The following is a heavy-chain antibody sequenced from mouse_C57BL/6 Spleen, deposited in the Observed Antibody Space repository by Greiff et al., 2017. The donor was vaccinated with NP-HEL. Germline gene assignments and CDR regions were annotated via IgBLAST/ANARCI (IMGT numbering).Heavy chain of an antibody. V-gene: IGHV14-4*01. J-gene: IGHJ1*03. CDR1: GFNIKDDY. D-gene: IGHD1-2*01. CDR2: IDPENGDT. Sequence: VQLQQSGAELVRPGASVKLSCTASGFNIKDDYMHWVKQRPEQGLDWIGWIDPENGDTEYASKFQGKATITAETSSNTAYLQLSSLTSEDTAVYYCTITTAEDWYFDVWGTGTTVTVSS. CDR3: TITTAEDWYFDV.